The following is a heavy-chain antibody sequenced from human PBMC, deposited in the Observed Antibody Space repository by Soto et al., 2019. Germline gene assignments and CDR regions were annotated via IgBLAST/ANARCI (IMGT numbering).Heavy chain of an antibody. Sequence: QVQLVQSGAEVKKPGASVKVSCKASGYTFTSYDINWVRQATGRGREWMGWMSRNSGNTGYEQKFRGRVTMTRNTSISTDYMQLSSLRSEDTAVYYCAREHSSSWRFDYWGQGTLVTVSS. D-gene: IGHD6-13*01. CDR3: AREHSSSWRFDY. V-gene: IGHV1-8*01. CDR2: MSRNSGNT. CDR1: GYTFTSYD. J-gene: IGHJ4*02.